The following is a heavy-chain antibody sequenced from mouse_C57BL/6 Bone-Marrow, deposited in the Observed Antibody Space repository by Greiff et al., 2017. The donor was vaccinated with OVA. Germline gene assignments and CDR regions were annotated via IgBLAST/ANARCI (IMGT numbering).Heavy chain of an antibody. CDR3: ARGHYGSSYSYYFDY. V-gene: IGHV1-76*01. Sequence: VQLQQSGAELVRPGASVKLSCKASGYTFTDYYINWVKQRPGQGLEWIARIYPGSGNTYYNEKFKGKATLTAEKSSSTAYMQLSSLTSEDSAVYFFARGHYGSSYSYYFDYWGQGTTLTVSS. J-gene: IGHJ2*01. CDR2: IYPGSGNT. D-gene: IGHD1-1*01. CDR1: GYTFTDYY.